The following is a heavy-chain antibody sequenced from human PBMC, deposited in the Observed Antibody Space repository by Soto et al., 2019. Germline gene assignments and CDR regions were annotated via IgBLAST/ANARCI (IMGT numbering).Heavy chain of an antibody. CDR2: ISSSGSTI. CDR3: VKDMEMVRGVIILHYFDY. D-gene: IGHD3-10*01. CDR1: GFTFSDYY. J-gene: IGHJ4*02. V-gene: IGHV3-11*04. Sequence: PGGSLRLSCAASGFTFSDYYMSWIRQAPGKGLEWVSYISSSGSTIYYADSVKGRFTISRDNAKNSLYLQMNSLRAEDTAVYYCVKDMEMVRGVIILHYFDYWGQGTLVTVSS.